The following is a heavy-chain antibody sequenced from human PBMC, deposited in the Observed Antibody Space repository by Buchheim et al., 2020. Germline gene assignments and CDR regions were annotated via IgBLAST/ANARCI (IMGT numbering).Heavy chain of an antibody. J-gene: IGHJ4*02. CDR1: GLSLRNIGVS. CDR2: LDWDDGK. D-gene: IGHD5-24*01. CDR3: ARENDYNALDS. V-gene: IGHV2-70*15. Sequence: QVSLRESGPAQVRTTETLTLTCTVSGLSLRNIGVSVSWIRQPPGKPLQWLARLDWDDGKYYNTSLETRLTVSKRTSKKQVVLTLTNVDPADTATYYCARENDYNALDSWGQGTL.